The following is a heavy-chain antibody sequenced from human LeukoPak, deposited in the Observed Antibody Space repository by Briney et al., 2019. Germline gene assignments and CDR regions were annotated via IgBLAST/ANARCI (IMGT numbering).Heavy chain of an antibody. CDR1: GYTFTSYD. J-gene: IGHJ4*02. CDR3: ARGHVLRPKNGLGY. Sequence: AASVKVSCKASGYTFTSYDINWVRQATGQGLEWMGWMNPNSGNTGYAQKFQGRVTMTRNTSLSTAYMELSSLRSEDTAVYYCARGHVLRPKNGLGYWGQGTLVTVSS. D-gene: IGHD3-3*01. CDR2: MNPNSGNT. V-gene: IGHV1-8*01.